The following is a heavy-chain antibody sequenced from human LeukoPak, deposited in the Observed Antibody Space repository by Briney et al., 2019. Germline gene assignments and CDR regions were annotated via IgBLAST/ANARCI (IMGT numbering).Heavy chain of an antibody. V-gene: IGHV3-74*01. J-gene: IGHJ3*02. Sequence: GGSLRLSCAASGFTFSSYWMHWVRQAPGKGLVWVSRIDSDGSSTSYVDSVKGRFTISRDNAKNTLYLQMNSLRAEDTAVYYCVRDRVGGYGGFDIWGQGTMVTVSS. CDR1: GFTFSSYW. D-gene: IGHD1-26*01. CDR2: IDSDGSST. CDR3: VRDRVGGYGGFDI.